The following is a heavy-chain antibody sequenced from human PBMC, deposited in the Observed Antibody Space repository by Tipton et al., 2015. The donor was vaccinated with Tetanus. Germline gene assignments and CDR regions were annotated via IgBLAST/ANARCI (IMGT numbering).Heavy chain of an antibody. V-gene: IGHV4-34*01. Sequence: TLSLTCAVYGGSFSGYYWSWIRQPPGKGLEWIGEINHSGSTNYNPSLKSRVTISVDTSKNQFSLKLSSVTAADTAVYYCARRDYVWGSYPYWGQGTLVTVSS. CDR2: INHSGST. CDR1: GGSFSGYY. D-gene: IGHD3-16*02. J-gene: IGHJ4*02. CDR3: ARRDYVWGSYPY.